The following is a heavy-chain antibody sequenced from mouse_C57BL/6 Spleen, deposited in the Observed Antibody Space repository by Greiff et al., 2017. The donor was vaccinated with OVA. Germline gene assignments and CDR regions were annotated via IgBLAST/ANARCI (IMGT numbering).Heavy chain of an antibody. CDR2: IYPRSGNT. D-gene: IGHD1-1*01. CDR3: ERCGDYYGSSLYYFDY. CDR1: GYTFTSYG. V-gene: IGHV1-81*01. J-gene: IGHJ2*01. Sequence: VQLQESGAELARPGASVKLSCKASGYTFTSYGISWVKQRTGQGLEWIGEIYPRSGNTYYNEKFKGKATLTADKSSSTAYMELRSLTSEDSAVYFCERCGDYYGSSLYYFDYWGQGTTLTVST.